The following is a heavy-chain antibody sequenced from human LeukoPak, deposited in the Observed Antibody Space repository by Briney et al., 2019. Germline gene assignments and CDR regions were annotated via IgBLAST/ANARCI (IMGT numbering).Heavy chain of an antibody. Sequence: GGSLRLSCAASGFTFSSYSMNWVRQAPGKGLEWVSYIGSSSVIYYADSVKGRFTISRDNAKNSLYLQMNSLRAEDTAVYYCARHDYGANAPEYWGQGTLVTVSS. V-gene: IGHV3-48*04. CDR2: IGSSSVI. D-gene: IGHD4/OR15-4a*01. CDR3: ARHDYGANAPEY. J-gene: IGHJ4*02. CDR1: GFTFSSYS.